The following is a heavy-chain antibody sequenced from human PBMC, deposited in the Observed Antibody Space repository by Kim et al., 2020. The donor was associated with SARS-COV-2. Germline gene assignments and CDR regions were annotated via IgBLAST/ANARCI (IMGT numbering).Heavy chain of an antibody. Sequence: SETLSLTCTVSGGSISSGGYYWSWIRQHPGKGLEWIGYIYYSGSTYYNPSLKSRVTISVDTSKNQFSLKLSSVTAADTAVYYCARAGGYCSGGSCYSEDYGDPVSLFDIWGQGTMVTVSS. CDR2: IYYSGST. CDR1: GGSISSGGYY. J-gene: IGHJ3*02. V-gene: IGHV4-31*03. CDR3: ARAGGYCSGGSCYSEDYGDPVSLFDI. D-gene: IGHD2-15*01.